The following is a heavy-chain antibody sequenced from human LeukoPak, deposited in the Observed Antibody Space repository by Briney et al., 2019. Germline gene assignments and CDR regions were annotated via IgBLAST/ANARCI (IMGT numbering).Heavy chain of an antibody. CDR2: ISAYNGNT. D-gene: IGHD6-19*01. CDR1: GYTFTSYG. CDR3: ARELDIAVAGHYYYYGMDV. V-gene: IGHV1-18*01. J-gene: IGHJ6*02. Sequence: ASVKVSCKASGYTFTSYGISWVRQAPGQGLEWIGWISAYNGNTNYAQKLQGRVTMTTDTSTSTAYMELRSLRSDDTAVYYCARELDIAVAGHYYYYGMDVWGQGTTVTVSS.